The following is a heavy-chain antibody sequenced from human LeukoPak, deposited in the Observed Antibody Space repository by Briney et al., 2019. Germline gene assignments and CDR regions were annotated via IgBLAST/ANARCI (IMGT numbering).Heavy chain of an antibody. Sequence: GGSLRLSCAASGFTFSSYLMSWVRQAPGKGLEWVANIKQDGSEKYYVDSVKGRFTISRDNAKNSLYLQMNSLRAEDTAVYYCAREDICCTGTTDLWGRGTLVTVSS. J-gene: IGHJ2*01. D-gene: IGHD1-7*01. CDR2: IKQDGSEK. CDR1: GFTFSSYL. V-gene: IGHV3-7*01. CDR3: AREDICCTGTTDL.